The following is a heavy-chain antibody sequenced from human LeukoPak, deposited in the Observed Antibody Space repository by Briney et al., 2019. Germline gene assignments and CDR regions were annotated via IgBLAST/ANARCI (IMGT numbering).Heavy chain of an antibody. CDR2: INHSGST. V-gene: IGHV4-34*01. CDR3: AGSIAAAGLDY. CDR1: GESFSGYY. D-gene: IGHD6-13*01. Sequence: PSETLSLTCAVYGESFSGYYWSWIRQPPGKGLEWIGEINHSGSTNYNPSLKSRVAISVDTSKNQFSLKLSSVTAADTAVYYCAGSIAAAGLDYWGQGTLVTVSS. J-gene: IGHJ4*02.